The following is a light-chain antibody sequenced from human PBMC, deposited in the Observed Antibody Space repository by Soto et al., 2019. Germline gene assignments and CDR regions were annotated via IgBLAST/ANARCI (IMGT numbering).Light chain of an antibody. CDR3: QQYGSSYPWT. CDR2: GAS. CDR1: QSVSNNY. Sequence: EILLTQSPCTLALSPGERATLSCGASQSVSNNYLAWYQQKPGQAPRLLIYGASSRATGIPDRFSGSGSGTDFTPTIRRLEHEDFAVHYCQQYGSSYPWTFGQGTKVDNK. J-gene: IGKJ1*01. V-gene: IGKV3-20*01.